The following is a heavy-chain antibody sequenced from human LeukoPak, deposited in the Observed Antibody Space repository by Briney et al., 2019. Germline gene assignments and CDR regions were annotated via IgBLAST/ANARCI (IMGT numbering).Heavy chain of an antibody. Sequence: AGGSLRLSCAASGFTFSSYGMHWVRQAPGKGLEWVAVIWYDGSNKYYADSVKGRFTISRDNSKNTLYLQMNSLRAEDTAVYYCAKDPFGYDFWSGYPSPMDVWGKGTTVTVSS. V-gene: IGHV3-33*06. CDR1: GFTFSSYG. CDR2: IWYDGSNK. CDR3: AKDPFGYDFWSGYPSPMDV. J-gene: IGHJ6*03. D-gene: IGHD3-3*01.